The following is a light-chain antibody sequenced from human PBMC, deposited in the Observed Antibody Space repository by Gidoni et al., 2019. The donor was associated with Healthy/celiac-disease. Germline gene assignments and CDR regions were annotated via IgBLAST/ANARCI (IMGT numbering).Light chain of an antibody. CDR1: QSVSSSY. V-gene: IGKV3-20*01. CDR3: QQYGSSPWT. CDR2: GAS. Sequence: EIVLTQSPATLSLSPGERATLSCRASQSVSSSYLAWYQQKPGQAHRLLIYGASSRATGIPDRFSGSGSGTDITLTISRLEPEDVAVYYCQQYGSSPWTFGQGTKVEIK. J-gene: IGKJ1*01.